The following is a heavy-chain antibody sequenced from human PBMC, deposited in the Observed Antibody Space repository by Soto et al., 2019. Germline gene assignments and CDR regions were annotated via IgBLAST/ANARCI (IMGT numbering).Heavy chain of an antibody. Sequence: GGSLRLSCAASGFTFSSYAMHWVRQAPGKGLEWVAVISYDGSNKYYADSVKGRFTISRDNSKNTLYLQMNSLRAEDTAVYYCARVDSTRGWPPGDIDYWGQGTLVTVSS. J-gene: IGHJ4*02. CDR3: ARVDSTRGWPPGDIDY. CDR2: ISYDGSNK. D-gene: IGHD6-19*01. V-gene: IGHV3-30-3*01. CDR1: GFTFSSYA.